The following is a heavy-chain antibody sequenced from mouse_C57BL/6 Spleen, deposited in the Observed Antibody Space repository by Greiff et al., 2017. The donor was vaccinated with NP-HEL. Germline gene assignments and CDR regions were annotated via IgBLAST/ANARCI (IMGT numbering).Heavy chain of an antibody. CDR1: GYTFTSYW. Sequence: QVQLQQPGAELVKPGASVKLSCKASGYTFTSYWMQWVKQRPGQGLEWIGEIDPSDSYTNYNQKFKGKATVTVDTSSSTAYMQLSSLTSEDSAVYYGARYAGTGACALDYWGQGTSVTVSS. V-gene: IGHV1-50*01. D-gene: IGHD4-1*01. J-gene: IGHJ4*01. CDR2: IDPSDSYT. CDR3: ARYAGTGACALDY.